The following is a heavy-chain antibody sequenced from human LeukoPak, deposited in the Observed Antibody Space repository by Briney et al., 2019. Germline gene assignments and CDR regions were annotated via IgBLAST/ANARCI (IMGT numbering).Heavy chain of an antibody. CDR2: INHSGST. V-gene: IGHV4-34*01. CDR1: GGSFSGYY. Sequence: SETLSLTCAVYGGSFSGYYWSWIRQPPGKGLEWTGEINHSGSTNYNPSLKSRVTISVDTSKSQFSLKLSSVTAADTAVYYCARVPQLSAAGLNYYYGMDVWGKGTTVTVSS. CDR3: ARVPQLSAAGLNYYYGMDV. D-gene: IGHD6-13*01. J-gene: IGHJ6*04.